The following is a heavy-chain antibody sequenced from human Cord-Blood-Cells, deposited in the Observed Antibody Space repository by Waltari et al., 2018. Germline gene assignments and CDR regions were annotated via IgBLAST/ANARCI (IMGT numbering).Heavy chain of an antibody. CDR2: IYYSGST. CDR3: ARTQTFPVYYGSGSYYNAFDI. V-gene: IGHV4-39*01. D-gene: IGHD3-10*01. J-gene: IGHJ3*02. Sequence: QLQLQESGPGLVKPSESMSLTCTVSGGSISSSSYYWGWIRQPPGKGLEWIGSIYYSGSTYYNPSLKSRVTISVDTSKNQFSLKLSSVTAADTAVYYCARTQTFPVYYGSGSYYNAFDIWGQGAMVTVSS. CDR1: GGSISSSSYY.